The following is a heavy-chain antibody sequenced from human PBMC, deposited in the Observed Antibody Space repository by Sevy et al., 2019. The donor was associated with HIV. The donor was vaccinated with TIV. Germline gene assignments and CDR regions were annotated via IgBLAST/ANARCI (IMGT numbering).Heavy chain of an antibody. J-gene: IGHJ3*02. CDR2: ISGSGGST. CDR3: VKGVSDFWSGRSDVFDI. CDR1: GFIFNTHA. V-gene: IGHV3-23*01. Sequence: GGSLRLSCAASGFIFNTHAMSWVRQAPGKGLEWVSGISGSGGSTYYADSVKGRFTISRDNSKNTLYVQMNSLRAEDTAVYYCVKGVSDFWSGRSDVFDIWGQGTMVTVSS. D-gene: IGHD3-3*01.